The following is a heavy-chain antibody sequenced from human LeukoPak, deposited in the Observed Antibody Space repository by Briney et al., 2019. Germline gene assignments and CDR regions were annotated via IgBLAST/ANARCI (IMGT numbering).Heavy chain of an antibody. CDR2: IYYSGST. Sequence: PSQTLSLTCTVSGGSISSGDYYWSWIRQPPGKGLEWIGYIYYSGSTNYNPSLKSRVTISVDTSKNQFSLKLSSVTAADTAVYYCARWGSCGGDCYMYYFDYWGQGTLVTVSS. CDR1: GGSISSGDYY. V-gene: IGHV4-30-4*08. CDR3: ARWGSCGGDCYMYYFDY. D-gene: IGHD2-21*02. J-gene: IGHJ4*02.